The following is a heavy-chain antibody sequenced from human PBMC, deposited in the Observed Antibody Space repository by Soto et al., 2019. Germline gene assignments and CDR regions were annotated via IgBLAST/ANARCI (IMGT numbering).Heavy chain of an antibody. D-gene: IGHD2-15*01. CDR3: AILRGGGYCSVGSCSSCDY. V-gene: IGHV4-39*01. Sequence: SETLSLTCTVSGGSISSSSYYWGWIRQPPGKGLEWIGSIYYSGSTYYNPSLKSRVTISVDTSKNQFSLKLSSVTAADTAVYYSAILRGGGYCSVGSCSSCDYWGQGTRITV. CDR2: IYYSGST. CDR1: GGSISSSSYY. J-gene: IGHJ4*02.